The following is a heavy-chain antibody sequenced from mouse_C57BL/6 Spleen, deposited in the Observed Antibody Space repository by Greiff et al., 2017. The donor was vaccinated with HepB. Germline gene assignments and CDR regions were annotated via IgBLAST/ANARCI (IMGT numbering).Heavy chain of an antibody. CDR2: INPSTGGT. CDR3: ARGRYYYGSSYYAMDY. Sequence: EVKLQQSGPELVKPGASVKISCKASGYSFTGYYMNWVKQSPEKSLEWIGEINPSTGGTTYNQKFKAKATLTVDKSSSTAYMQLKSLTSEDSAVYYCARGRYYYGSSYYAMDYWGQGTSVTVSS. D-gene: IGHD1-1*01. J-gene: IGHJ4*01. CDR1: GYSFTGYY. V-gene: IGHV1-42*01.